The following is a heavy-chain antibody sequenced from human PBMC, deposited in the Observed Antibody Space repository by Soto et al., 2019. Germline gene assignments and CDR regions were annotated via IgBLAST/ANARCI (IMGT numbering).Heavy chain of an antibody. V-gene: IGHV1-69*12. Sequence: QVQLVQSGAEVKKPGSSVKVSCKASAGTFSSYAISWVRQAPGQGLEWMGGIIPIFGTANYAQKFQGRVTITADESTSTAYMELSSLRSEDTAVYYCATSTEGTTLFYYYYGMDVWGQGTTVTVSS. CDR3: ATSTEGTTLFYYYYGMDV. CDR2: IIPIFGTA. CDR1: AGTFSSYA. D-gene: IGHD4-17*01. J-gene: IGHJ6*02.